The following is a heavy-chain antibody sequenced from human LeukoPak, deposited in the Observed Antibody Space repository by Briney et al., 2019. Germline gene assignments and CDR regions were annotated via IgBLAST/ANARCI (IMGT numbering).Heavy chain of an antibody. CDR1: GFTISSYG. Sequence: PGRSLRLSCAASGFTISSYGMHWVRQAPGKGLEWVAVIWYDGSNKYYADSVKGRFTISRDNSKNTLYLQMNSLRAEDTAVYYCARDILTGYYMAFDIWGQGTMVTVSS. V-gene: IGHV3-33*01. CDR3: ARDILTGYYMAFDI. CDR2: IWYDGSNK. D-gene: IGHD3-9*01. J-gene: IGHJ3*02.